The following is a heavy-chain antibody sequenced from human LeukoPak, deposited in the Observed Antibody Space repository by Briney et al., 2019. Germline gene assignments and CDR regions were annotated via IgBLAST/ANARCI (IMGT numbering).Heavy chain of an antibody. J-gene: IGHJ2*01. Sequence: ASVKVSCKASGGTFSSYAISWVRQAPGQGLEWLGLINPSGSSTLYAQKFQGRVTMTRDMSTTTDYMELSRLRSDDTAVYYCARDPGYDYWYFDLWGRGTLVTVSS. CDR1: GGTFSSYA. V-gene: IGHV1-46*01. CDR2: INPSGSST. D-gene: IGHD2-2*01. CDR3: ARDPGYDYWYFDL.